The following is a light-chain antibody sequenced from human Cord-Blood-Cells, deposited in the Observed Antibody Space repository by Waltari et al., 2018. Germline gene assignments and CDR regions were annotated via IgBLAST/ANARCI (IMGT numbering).Light chain of an antibody. CDR2: DVS. Sequence: QSALTQPASVSGSPGQSITISCTGTSSDVGGYNYASWYQQHPGKATKLMIYDVSNRPSGVSNRFSGSKSGNTASLTISGLQAEDEADYYCSSYTSSSTLVFGTGTKVTVL. J-gene: IGLJ1*01. CDR3: SSYTSSSTLV. CDR1: SSDVGGYNY. V-gene: IGLV2-14*03.